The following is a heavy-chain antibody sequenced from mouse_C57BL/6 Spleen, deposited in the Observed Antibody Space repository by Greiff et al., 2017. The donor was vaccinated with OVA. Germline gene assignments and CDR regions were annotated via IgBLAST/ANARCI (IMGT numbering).Heavy chain of an antibody. V-gene: IGHV1-66*01. CDR2: IYPGSGNT. CDR1: GYSFTSYY. D-gene: IGHD1-1*01. J-gene: IGHJ3*01. CDR3: ASNYGSGPIAY. Sequence: VQLQQSGPELVKPGASVKISCKASGYSFTSYYIHWVKQRPGQGLEWIGWIYPGSGNTKYNEKFKGKATLTADTSSSTAYMQLSSLTSEDSAVYYCASNYGSGPIAYWGQGTLVTVSA.